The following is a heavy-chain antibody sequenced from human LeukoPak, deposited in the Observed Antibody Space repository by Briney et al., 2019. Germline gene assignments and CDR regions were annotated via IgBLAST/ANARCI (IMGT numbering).Heavy chain of an antibody. J-gene: IGHJ4*02. CDR2: IKQDGSEK. Sequence: PGGSLRLSCAASGFTFSSYGMHWVRQAPGKGLEWVANIKQDGSEKYYVDSVKGRFTISRDNAKNSVYLQMNSLRAEDTAVYYCARDQRGWSVPDYWGQGTLVTVSS. CDR3: ARDQRGWSVPDY. D-gene: IGHD6-19*01. CDR1: GFTFSSYG. V-gene: IGHV3-7*01.